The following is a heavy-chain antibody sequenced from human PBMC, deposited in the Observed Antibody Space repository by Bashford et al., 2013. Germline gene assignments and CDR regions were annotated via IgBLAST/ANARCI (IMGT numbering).Heavy chain of an antibody. CDR2: INHSGST. Sequence: SETLSLTCAVYGGSLQWLLLELDPPAPRKGLEWIGEINHSGSTYYNPSLKSRITISVDTSKDQFSLQLSSVTAADTAHYYCARHLRANYDFDYWGQGTLVTVSS. CDR3: ARHLRANYDFDY. CDR1: GGSLQWLL. V-gene: IGHV4-34*01. D-gene: IGHD3-10*01. J-gene: IGHJ4*02.